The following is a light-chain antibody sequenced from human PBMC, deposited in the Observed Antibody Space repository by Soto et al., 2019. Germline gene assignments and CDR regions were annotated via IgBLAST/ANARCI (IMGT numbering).Light chain of an antibody. CDR1: SSDVGGYNY. V-gene: IGLV2-14*03. CDR3: SSYAPSTTVL. CDR2: DVS. J-gene: IGLJ2*01. Sequence: QSALTQPASVSGSPGQSITISCTGTSSDVGGYNYVSWYQQHPGRAPQLMIYDVSHRPSGVSNRFSGSRSGNTASLTISGLQAEDEADYYSSSYAPSTTVLFGGGTKLTVL.